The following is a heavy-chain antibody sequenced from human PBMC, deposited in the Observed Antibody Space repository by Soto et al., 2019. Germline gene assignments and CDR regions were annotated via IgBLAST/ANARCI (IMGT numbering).Heavy chain of an antibody. V-gene: IGHV4-61*01. CDR1: GGTVSSSSYY. CDR2: GYYTGST. J-gene: IGHJ4*02. D-gene: IGHD3-3*01. Sequence: PSETLSLTCSVSGGTVSSSSYYWSWIRQPPGKGLEWIGYGYYTGSTNYNPSFRSRVTISVDPSKNQISLKLTSVTATDTAVYYCARLQNFVNWSFDHWGQGALVTVSS. CDR3: ARLQNFVNWSFDH.